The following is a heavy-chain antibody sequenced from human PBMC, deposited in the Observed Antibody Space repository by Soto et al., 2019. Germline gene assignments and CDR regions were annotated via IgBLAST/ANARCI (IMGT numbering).Heavy chain of an antibody. J-gene: IGHJ3*02. V-gene: IGHV4-31*03. Sequence: TLSLTCTVSGGSISSGGYYWSWIRQHPGKGLEWIGYIYYSGSTYYNPSLKSRVTISVDTSKNQFSLKLSSVTAADTAVYYCARGGVTLVVQAAMNAFDIWGQGTMVTVSS. CDR3: ARGGVTLVVQAAMNAFDI. CDR2: IYYSGST. D-gene: IGHD2-2*01. CDR1: GGSISSGGYY.